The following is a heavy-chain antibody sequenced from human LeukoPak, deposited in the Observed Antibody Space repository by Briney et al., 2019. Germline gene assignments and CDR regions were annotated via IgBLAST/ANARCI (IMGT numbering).Heavy chain of an antibody. J-gene: IGHJ3*02. D-gene: IGHD2-2*01. CDR1: GGSISSLY. V-gene: IGHV4-59*12. Sequence: PSETLSLTCSVSGGSISSLYWSWIRQPPGKGLEWIGYIYYTGSTNYNPSLKSRVTMFVDMSKNQFSLKLSSVTAADTAVYYCARTNLPDTLGAFDIWGQGTKATVSS. CDR3: ARTNLPDTLGAFDI. CDR2: IYYTGST.